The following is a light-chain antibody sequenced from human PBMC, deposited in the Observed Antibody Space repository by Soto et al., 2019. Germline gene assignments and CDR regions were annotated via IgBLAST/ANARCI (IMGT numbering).Light chain of an antibody. CDR3: QHFGSSPPSWS. CDR2: GAS. CDR1: QSVGSSY. Sequence: ETVLTQSPGTLSLSPGERATLSCRASQSVGSSYLAWYQQKPAQAPRLLIYGASNRATGIPDRFSGSGSGTDFTLTISRLEPEDFAVYYWQHFGSSPPSWSFGPGTKVEVK. V-gene: IGKV3-20*01. J-gene: IGKJ1*01.